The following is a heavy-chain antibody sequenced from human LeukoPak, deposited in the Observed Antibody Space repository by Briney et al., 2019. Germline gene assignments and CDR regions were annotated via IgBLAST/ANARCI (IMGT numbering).Heavy chain of an antibody. CDR2: IYYSGST. V-gene: IGHV4-59*01. CDR1: GLTFSTYG. J-gene: IGHJ5*02. Sequence: GSLRLSCAASGLTFSTYGMTWIRQPPGKGLEWIGYIYYSGSTNYNPSLKSRVTISVDTSKNQFSLKLSSVTAADTAVYYCARGRYYYDSSGNNWFDPWGQGTLVTVSS. D-gene: IGHD3-22*01. CDR3: ARGRYYYDSSGNNWFDP.